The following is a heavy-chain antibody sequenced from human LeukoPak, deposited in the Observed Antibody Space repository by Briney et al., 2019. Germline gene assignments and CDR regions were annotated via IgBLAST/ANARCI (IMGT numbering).Heavy chain of an antibody. CDR2: INTNSGGT. Sequence: ASVKVSCKASGYTFTGYYMHWVRQAPGQGLEWMGWINTNSGGTNYAQKFRGRVTMTRDTSNTTAYMELSRLTSDDTAVYYCARDAAGQQLNAFDIWGQGTMVTVSS. V-gene: IGHV1-2*02. CDR3: ARDAAGQQLNAFDI. CDR1: GYTFTGYY. J-gene: IGHJ3*02. D-gene: IGHD6-13*01.